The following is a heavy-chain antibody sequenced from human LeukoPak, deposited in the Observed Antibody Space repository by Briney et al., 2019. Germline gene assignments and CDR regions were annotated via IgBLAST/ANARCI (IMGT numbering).Heavy chain of an antibody. D-gene: IGHD6-19*01. CDR2: IYYIGST. J-gene: IGHJ5*02. Sequence: SETLSLTCTVSGVSVSSGSYYWSWIRQPPGKGLEWIGYIYYIGSTNYNPSLKSRVTISVDTSKNQFSLKLSSVTAADTAVYYCACHSSGWYSDWFDPWGQGTLVTVSS. CDR1: GVSVSSGSYY. CDR3: ACHSSGWYSDWFDP. V-gene: IGHV4-61*01.